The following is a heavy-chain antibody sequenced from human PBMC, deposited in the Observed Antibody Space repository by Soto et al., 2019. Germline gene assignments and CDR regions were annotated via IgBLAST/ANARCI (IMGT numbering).Heavy chain of an antibody. J-gene: IGHJ5*02. V-gene: IGHV6-1*01. CDR1: GDSVSSNSAA. CDR3: AREDSSVWYGVWFDP. Sequence: SQTLSLTCAIPGDSVSSNSAAWNWIRQSPSRGLEWLGRTYYRSKWYNDYAVSVKSRITINPDTAKNQFSLQLNSVTPEDTAVYYCAREDSSVWYGVWFDPWGQGTLVTV. CDR2: TYYRSKWYN. D-gene: IGHD6-19*01.